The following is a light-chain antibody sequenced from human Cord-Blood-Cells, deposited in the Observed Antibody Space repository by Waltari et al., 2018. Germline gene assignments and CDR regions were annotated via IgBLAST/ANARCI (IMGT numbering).Light chain of an antibody. CDR2: EVS. J-gene: IGLJ1*01. V-gene: IGLV2-14*01. Sequence: QSALTQPASVSGSPGQSITISCTGTSSDVRGSNYVSWYQQHPGKAPKLMIYEVSNRPSGVSNRFSGSKSGNTASLTISGLQAEDEADYYCSSYTSSSTVFGTGTKVTVL. CDR3: SSYTSSSTV. CDR1: SSDVRGSNY.